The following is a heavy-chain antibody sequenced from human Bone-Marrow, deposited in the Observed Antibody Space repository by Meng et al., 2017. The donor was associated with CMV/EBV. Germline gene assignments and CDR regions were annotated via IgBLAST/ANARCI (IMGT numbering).Heavy chain of an antibody. CDR1: GFPFTHAW. CDR3: TTQYSSPSRDFDY. CDR2: IKSKTDGGTT. V-gene: IGHV3-15*01. Sequence: SGFPFTHAWMTWVRQAPGKGLEWVGRIKSKTDGGTTDYAAPVKGRFTVSRDDSKYTLYLQMNSLKTEDTAVYYCTTQYSSPSRDFDYWGQGTLVTVSS. J-gene: IGHJ4*02. D-gene: IGHD6-13*01.